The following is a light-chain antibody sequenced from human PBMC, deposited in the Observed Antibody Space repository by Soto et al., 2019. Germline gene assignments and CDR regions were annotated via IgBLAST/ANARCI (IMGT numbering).Light chain of an antibody. CDR3: QEYNDWRPIT. V-gene: IGKV3-15*01. CDR1: QSISTK. CDR2: GAS. J-gene: IGKJ4*01. Sequence: IVMTQSPATLSVSPGERATLSCRASQSISTKLAWYQQKPGQAPRLLIYGASTRAPGIPVRFSGSGSGTEFTLTITSLQFEDFSVYYCQEYNDWRPITFGGGTKVEIK.